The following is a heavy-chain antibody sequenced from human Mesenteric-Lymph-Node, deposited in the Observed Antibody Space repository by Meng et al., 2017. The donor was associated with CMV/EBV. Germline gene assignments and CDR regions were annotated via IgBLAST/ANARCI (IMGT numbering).Heavy chain of an antibody. CDR1: GYTFTGYF. Sequence: ASVKVSCKASGYTFTGYFIHWVRQAPGQGLEWMGWVNPNTGGTNSAQKFQGRVTMTRDTSISTAYMDLSRLRSDDTAVYYCARAKPGRYGLDVWGHGTTVTVSS. J-gene: IGHJ6*02. D-gene: IGHD1-14*01. CDR2: VNPNTGGT. CDR3: ARAKPGRYGLDV. V-gene: IGHV1-2*02.